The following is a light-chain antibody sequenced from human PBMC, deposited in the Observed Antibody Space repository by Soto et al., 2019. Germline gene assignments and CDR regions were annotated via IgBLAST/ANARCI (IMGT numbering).Light chain of an antibody. J-gene: IGLJ1*01. CDR3: KSYAGSNTYV. Sequence: QSVLTQPPSASGSPGQSVTSSCTGTKSDIGVYDFVSWYQHHPGKAPRLIIYEVVQRPSGVPDRVSGSKSGNTASLTVSGLQAADEADYFCKSYAGSNTYVFGSGTQLTVL. CDR1: KSDIGVYDF. CDR2: EVV. V-gene: IGLV2-8*01.